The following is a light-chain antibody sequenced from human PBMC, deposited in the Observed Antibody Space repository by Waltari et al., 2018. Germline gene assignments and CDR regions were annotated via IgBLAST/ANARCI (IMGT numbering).Light chain of an antibody. CDR3: FLHFGGDQLV. CDR1: TGPVASAHY. J-gene: IGLJ3*02. V-gene: IGLV7-43*01. Sequence: QTVVTQEPSLTVSPGGTVTLTCASSTGPVASAHYPSWFQQMPGQAPRALIFSSTNKYSWTPARFSGSLLGGKAALTLSSVQPEDEADYYCFLHFGGDQLVFGGGTRLTVL. CDR2: SST.